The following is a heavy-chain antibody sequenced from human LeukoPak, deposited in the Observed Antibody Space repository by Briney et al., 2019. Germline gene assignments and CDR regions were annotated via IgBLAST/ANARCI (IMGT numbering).Heavy chain of an antibody. J-gene: IGHJ4*02. CDR2: IYYSGST. CDR1: GGSISSYY. CDR3: ARIYDFWSASIYYFDY. V-gene: IGHV4-59*01. Sequence: PSETLSLTCTVSGGSISSYYWSWIRQPPGKGLEWIGYIYYSGSTNYNPSLKSRVTISVDTSKNQFSLKLSSVTAADTAVYFCARIYDFWSASIYYFDYWGQGAPVTVSS. D-gene: IGHD3-3*01.